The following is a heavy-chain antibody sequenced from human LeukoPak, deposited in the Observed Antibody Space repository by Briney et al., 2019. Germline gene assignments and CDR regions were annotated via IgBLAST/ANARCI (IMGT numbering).Heavy chain of an antibody. J-gene: IGHJ4*02. CDR3: ARGRPHGNDY. CDR1: GFTFSSYW. CDR2: INSDGSTT. Sequence: GGSLRLSCAASGFTFSSYWMHWVRQAPGKGLVWVSRINSDGSTTNYADSVKGRFSISRDNAKNTLYLQMNSLRVEDTDVYYCARGRPHGNDYWGQGTLVTVSS. D-gene: IGHD4-23*01. V-gene: IGHV3-74*01.